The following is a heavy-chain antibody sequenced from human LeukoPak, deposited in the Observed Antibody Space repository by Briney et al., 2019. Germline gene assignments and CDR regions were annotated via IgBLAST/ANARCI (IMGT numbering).Heavy chain of an antibody. D-gene: IGHD3-10*01. CDR3: ASAALRPILWFGELLALDY. V-gene: IGHV3-23*01. J-gene: IGHJ4*02. CDR2: ISGSGGST. CDR1: GFTFSSYA. Sequence: GGSLRLSCAASGFTFSSYAMSWVRQAPGKGLEWVSAISGSGGSTHYADSVKGRFTISRDNSKNTLYLQMNSLRAEDTAVYYCASAALRPILWFGELLALDYWGQGTLVTVSS.